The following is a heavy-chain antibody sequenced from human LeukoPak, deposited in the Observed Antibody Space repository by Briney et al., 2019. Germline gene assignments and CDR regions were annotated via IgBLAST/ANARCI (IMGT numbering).Heavy chain of an antibody. J-gene: IGHJ3*02. CDR3: ARGGTMVRGVMRAFDI. Sequence: PSETLSLTCAVYGGSFRGDCWSWIGQPPGKGLEWIGEINQRGSPDYKPSLKSRVTITVATSKNQVSLNLSSVTAADTAVYYCARGGTMVRGVMRAFDIWGQGTMVTVSS. CDR2: INQRGSP. V-gene: IGHV4-34*01. CDR1: GGSFRGDC. D-gene: IGHD3-10*01.